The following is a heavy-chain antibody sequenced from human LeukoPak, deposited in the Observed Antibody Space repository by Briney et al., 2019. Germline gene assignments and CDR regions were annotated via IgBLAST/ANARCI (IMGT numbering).Heavy chain of an antibody. CDR2: IIPIFGTA. D-gene: IGHD3-22*01. J-gene: IGHJ5*02. CDR1: GGTFSSYA. V-gene: IGHV1-69*05. CDR3: ARDYPMYDYYDSSGYYIVGWFDP. Sequence: ASVKVSCKASGGTFSSYAISWVRQAPGQGLEWMGGIIPIFGTANYAQKFQGRVTVTTDESTSTAYMELSSLRSEDTAVYYCARDYPMYDYYDSSGYYIVGWFDPWGQGTLVTVSS.